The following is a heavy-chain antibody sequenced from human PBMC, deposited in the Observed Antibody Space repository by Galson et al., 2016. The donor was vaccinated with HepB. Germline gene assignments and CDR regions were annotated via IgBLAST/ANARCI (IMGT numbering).Heavy chain of an antibody. CDR3: AREGDSGSSHHYYYAMDV. V-gene: IGHV3-53*01. Sequence: SLRLSCAASWFTVSNNYMNWVRQAPGKGLEWVSTLYGAGDTYYADSVKGRFIISRANSKNTLYLQMNSLRAEDTAVKYCAREGDSGSSHHYYYAMDVWGHGTTVTVSS. J-gene: IGHJ6*02. CDR2: LYGAGDT. CDR1: WFTVSNNY. D-gene: IGHD3-10*01.